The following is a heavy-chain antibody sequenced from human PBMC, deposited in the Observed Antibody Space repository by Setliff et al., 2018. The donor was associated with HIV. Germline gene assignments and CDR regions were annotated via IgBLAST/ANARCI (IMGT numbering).Heavy chain of an antibody. CDR3: ATDVSGYYDSSGPLRSPGIDY. J-gene: IGHJ4*02. D-gene: IGHD3-22*01. Sequence: GESLQISCAASGFTFSSYGMHWVRQAPGKGLESVAFIRYDGSKSFYADSVKGRFSVSRDSSKSTLYLQMNSLRPEDTAVYYCATDVSGYYDSSGPLRSPGIDYWGQGSMVTVSS. CDR1: GFTFSSYG. CDR2: IRYDGSKS. V-gene: IGHV3-30*02.